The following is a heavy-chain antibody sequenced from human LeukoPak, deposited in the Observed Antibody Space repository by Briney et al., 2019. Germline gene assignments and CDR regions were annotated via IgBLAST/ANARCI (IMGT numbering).Heavy chain of an antibody. J-gene: IGHJ4*02. CDR1: GFTFSSYA. V-gene: IGHV3-23*01. CDR3: ARSSSYSVARPSRAPLGCRVYFDY. Sequence: GGSLRLSCAASGFTFSSYAMSWVRQAPGKGLEWVSAISGSGGSTYYADSVKGRFTISRDNSKNTLYLQMNSLRAEDTAVYYCARSSSYSVARPSRAPLGCRVYFDYWGQGTLVTVSS. CDR2: ISGSGGST. D-gene: IGHD2-15*01.